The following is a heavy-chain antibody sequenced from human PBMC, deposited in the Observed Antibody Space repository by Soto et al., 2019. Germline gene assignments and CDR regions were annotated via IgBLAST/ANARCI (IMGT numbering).Heavy chain of an antibody. V-gene: IGHV3-23*01. CDR3: AKDLSITIFGVGIY. CDR1: GFTFSSYA. D-gene: IGHD3-3*01. J-gene: IGHJ4*02. CDR2: ISGSGTST. Sequence: VQLLESGGGLVQPGGSLRLSCAASGFTFSSYAMGWVRQAPGKGLEWVSGISGSGTSTYYADSVKGRFTISRDNSKNTLYLQMNTLRAEDTAVYYCAKDLSITIFGVGIYWGQGTLVTVSS.